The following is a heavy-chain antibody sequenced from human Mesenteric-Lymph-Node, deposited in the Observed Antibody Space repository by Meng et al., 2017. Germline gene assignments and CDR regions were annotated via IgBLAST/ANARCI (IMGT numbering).Heavy chain of an antibody. CDR1: GGSISSGDYY. Sequence: VPPEESGPGLVRPYPTLSLPCSVSGGSISSGDYYWSWIRQPPGKGLELIGHIYYSGSTSYNPSLKSRVTISVDTSNNQFSLKLSSVTAADTAVYYCARVGWRQWSFDLWGRGTLVTVSS. J-gene: IGHJ2*01. D-gene: IGHD5-18*01. CDR3: ARVGWRQWSFDL. V-gene: IGHV4-30-4*01. CDR2: IYYSGST.